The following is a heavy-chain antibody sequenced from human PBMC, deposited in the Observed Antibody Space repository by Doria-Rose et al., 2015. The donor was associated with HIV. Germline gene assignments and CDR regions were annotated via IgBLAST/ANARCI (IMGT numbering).Heavy chain of an antibody. CDR3: ARIKSSRWYHKYYFDF. J-gene: IGHJ4*02. CDR1: GVSLSSPGMG. Sequence: QVTLKESGPVLVKPTETLTLTCTVSGVSLSSPGMGVSWIRQPPGKALEWLANIFSDDERSYKTSREIRLTISRGTSKCQVVLTMADMDPVDTATYYCARIKSSRWYHKYYFDFWGQGTLVIVSA. D-gene: IGHD6-13*01. CDR2: IFSDDER. V-gene: IGHV2-26*01.